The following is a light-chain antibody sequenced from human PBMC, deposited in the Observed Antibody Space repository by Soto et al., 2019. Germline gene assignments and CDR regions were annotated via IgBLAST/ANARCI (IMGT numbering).Light chain of an antibody. J-gene: IGKJ2*01. CDR2: SAS. V-gene: IGKV3-15*01. Sequence: DIVMTHSPGTVSLSAWETASLSCRASQNINNNLAWYQQKPGQAPRLLIYSASTRATDVPARFSGSGSGTDFTLTISNLQSEDFAVYYCQQYESGPPVTFGQGTKVDIK. CDR3: QQYESGPPVT. CDR1: QNINNN.